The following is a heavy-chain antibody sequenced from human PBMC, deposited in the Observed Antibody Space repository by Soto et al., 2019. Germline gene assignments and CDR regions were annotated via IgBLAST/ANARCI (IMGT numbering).Heavy chain of an antibody. Sequence: GGSLRLSCAASGLIFSNYKMHWVRQTPGKGLVWVSRINTDGSIIDYADSVKGRFTVSRDNAKNTLYLQMNSLRADDTAVYYCARDTDGLHYWGQGTLVTVSS. CDR2: INTDGSII. CDR3: ARDTDGLHY. J-gene: IGHJ4*02. CDR1: GLIFSNYK. V-gene: IGHV3-74*01.